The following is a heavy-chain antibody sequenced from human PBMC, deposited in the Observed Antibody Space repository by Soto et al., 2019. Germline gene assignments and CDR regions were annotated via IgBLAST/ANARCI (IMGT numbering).Heavy chain of an antibody. Sequence: QVQLQESGPGLVKPSETLSLTCTVSGGSISSYYWSWIRQPPGKGLEWIGYIYYSGSTNYNPSLKSRDTISVDTSKNQFSLKLSSVTAADTAVYYCARDSVSHDFTYYYYGMDVWGQGTTVTVSS. CDR3: ARDSVSHDFTYYYYGMDV. CDR1: GGSISSYY. V-gene: IGHV4-59*01. J-gene: IGHJ6*02. D-gene: IGHD3-3*01. CDR2: IYYSGST.